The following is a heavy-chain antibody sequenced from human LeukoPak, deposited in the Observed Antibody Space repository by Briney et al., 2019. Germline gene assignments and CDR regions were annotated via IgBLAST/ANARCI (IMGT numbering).Heavy chain of an antibody. J-gene: IGHJ4*02. CDR3: ARGRGLDWTKPLDY. CDR1: GYTFTSYD. V-gene: IGHV1-8*03. Sequence: ASVKVSCKASGYTFTSYDINWVRQATGQGLEWMGWMNPNSGNTGYAQKFQGRGTITRNTSISTAYMELSSLRSEDTAVYSCARGRGLDWTKPLDYWGQGTLVTVSS. CDR2: MNPNSGNT. D-gene: IGHD3/OR15-3a*01.